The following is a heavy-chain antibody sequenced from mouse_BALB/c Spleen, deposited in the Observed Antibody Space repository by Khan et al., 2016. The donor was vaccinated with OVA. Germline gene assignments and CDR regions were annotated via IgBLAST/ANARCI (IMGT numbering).Heavy chain of an antibody. CDR1: GYPFTDYS. V-gene: IGHV1S137*01. J-gene: IGHJ2*01. CDR3: TIRDYFDY. Sequence: QIQLVQSGPELVRPGVSVKISCKGSGYPFTDYSMHWVKQSHAKSLEWIGVISTDSVNTNYNQKFKGKATLTVDKSSSTAYMELARMTSEDSAIYYCTIRDYFDYWGQGTTLTVSS. CDR2: ISTDSVNT.